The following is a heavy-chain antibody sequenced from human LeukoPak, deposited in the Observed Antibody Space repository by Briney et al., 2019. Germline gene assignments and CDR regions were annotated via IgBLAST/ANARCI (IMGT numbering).Heavy chain of an antibody. D-gene: IGHD2/OR15-2a*01. Sequence: GGSLRLSCAAPGFIFSTYAMSWVRQAPGKGLEWVSSISLTSNDIYYAASVRGRFIISRDNAKNLLSLQMNSLRAEDTALYYCARGDTSLQRNDALDIWGQGTMVSVSS. V-gene: IGHV3-21*01. CDR3: ARGDTSLQRNDALDI. CDR1: GFIFSTYA. J-gene: IGHJ3*02. CDR2: ISLTSNDI.